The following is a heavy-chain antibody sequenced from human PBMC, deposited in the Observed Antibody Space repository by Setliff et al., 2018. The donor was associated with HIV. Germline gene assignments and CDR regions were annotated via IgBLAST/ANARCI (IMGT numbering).Heavy chain of an antibody. CDR2: ITGSGDTI. CDR3: ARHSDWYGNDAFDI. V-gene: IGHV3-48*03. D-gene: IGHD6-19*01. J-gene: IGHJ3*02. CDR1: GFTFSNYE. Sequence: GGSLRLSCAASGFTFSNYEMSWVRQAPGKGPEWVSYITGSGDTIYYADSVKGRFTMSRDNAKNTLYLQMNSLRGEDTAVYYCARHSDWYGNDAFDIWGQGTRVTVSS.